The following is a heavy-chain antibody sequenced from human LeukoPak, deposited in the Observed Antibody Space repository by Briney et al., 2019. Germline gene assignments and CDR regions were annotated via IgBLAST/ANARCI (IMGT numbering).Heavy chain of an antibody. CDR2: IYHSGST. J-gene: IGHJ4*02. CDR1: GDSISSYY. D-gene: IGHD3-16*01. Sequence: SETLSLTCTVSGDSISSYYWSWIWRPPGKGLEWIGYIYHSGSTNYNPSLKSRVAISIDTSKNQFSLKLSSVTAADTAVYYCARGVVITFGGAADYWGQGTLVTVSS. CDR3: ARGVVITFGGAADY. V-gene: IGHV4-59*01.